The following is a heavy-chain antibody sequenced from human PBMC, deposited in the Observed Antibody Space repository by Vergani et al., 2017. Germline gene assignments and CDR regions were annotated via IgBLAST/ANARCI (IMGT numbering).Heavy chain of an antibody. Sequence: EVQLLESGGGLVQPGGSLRLSCAASGFTFSSYAMHWVRQAPGKGLEYVSAISSNGGSTYYANSVKGRFTISRDNSKNTLYLQMGSLRAEDMAVYYCAREHGDYPGGYFDYWGQGTLVTVSS. CDR2: ISSNGGST. CDR1: GFTFSSYA. CDR3: AREHGDYPGGYFDY. V-gene: IGHV3-64*01. D-gene: IGHD4-17*01. J-gene: IGHJ4*02.